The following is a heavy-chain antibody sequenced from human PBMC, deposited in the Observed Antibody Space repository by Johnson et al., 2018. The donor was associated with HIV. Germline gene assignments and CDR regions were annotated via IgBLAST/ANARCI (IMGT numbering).Heavy chain of an antibody. CDR3: ARDSEWELGQEGAFDI. V-gene: IGHV3-30-3*01. D-gene: IGHD1-26*01. J-gene: IGHJ3*02. CDR2: ISYDGGNN. Sequence: QVQVLESGGGVVQPGRSLRLSCAASGFLFSRYAMHWVRQAPGKGLEWVAVISYDGGNNYYADSVKGRFNISRDNSKNTLYLQMNSLRAEDTAVYYCARDSEWELGQEGAFDIWGQGTMVTVSS. CDR1: GFLFSRYA.